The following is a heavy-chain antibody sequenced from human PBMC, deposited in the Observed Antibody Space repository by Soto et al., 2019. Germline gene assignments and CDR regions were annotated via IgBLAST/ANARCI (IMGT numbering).Heavy chain of an antibody. CDR3: ARVSVDYDILTVMDY. CDR2: IYYSGST. Sequence: SETLSLTCTVSGGSISSYYWSWIRQPPGKGLEWIGYIYYSGSTNYNPSLKSRVTISVDTSKNQFSLKLSSVTAADTAVYYCARVSVDYDILTVMDYWGQGTLVTVS. CDR1: GGSISSYY. V-gene: IGHV4-59*01. D-gene: IGHD3-9*01. J-gene: IGHJ4*02.